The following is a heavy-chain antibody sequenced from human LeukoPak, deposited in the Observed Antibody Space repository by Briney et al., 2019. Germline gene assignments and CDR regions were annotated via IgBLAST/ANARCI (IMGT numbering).Heavy chain of an antibody. V-gene: IGHV3-74*01. CDR3: ARGLTLLGYCSSTSCFMNY. Sequence: PGGSLRHSCAVSGFTLSSYWMHWVRQAPGKGRLWVSRIDSDGSTTDYADSVKGRFTLSRDNANNTLYLQINSLRAEDAGVYYCARGLTLLGYCSSTSCFMNYCGQGTLVTVSS. J-gene: IGHJ4*02. CDR2: IDSDGSTT. D-gene: IGHD2-2*01. CDR1: GFTLSSYW.